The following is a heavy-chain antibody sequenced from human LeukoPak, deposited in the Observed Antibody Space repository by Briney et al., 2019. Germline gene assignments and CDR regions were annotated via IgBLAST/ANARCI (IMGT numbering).Heavy chain of an antibody. CDR1: GFTFSDYY. Sequence: PGGSLRLSCAASGFTFSDYYMSWIRQAPGKGVEWVSYISSSGSTIYYADSVKGRFTISRDNAKNSLYLQMNSLRAEDTAVYYCARDRRRTIWFDYWGQGTLVTVSS. J-gene: IGHJ4*02. D-gene: IGHD4/OR15-4a*01. V-gene: IGHV3-11*04. CDR2: ISSSGSTI. CDR3: ARDRRRTIWFDY.